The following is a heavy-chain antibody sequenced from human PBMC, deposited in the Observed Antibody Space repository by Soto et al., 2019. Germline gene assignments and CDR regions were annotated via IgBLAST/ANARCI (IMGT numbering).Heavy chain of an antibody. Sequence: EVQLLESGGGLVQPGGYLSLYCAASGFTFGSYAMSWVRQAPGKGLEWVSSISSTSRGAYYADYVKGRFTISRVNSKNTLYLEMNSLRAEDTAVYYCAKDLWWYRDWGQGTLVTVSS. CDR3: AKDLWWYRD. D-gene: IGHD2-15*01. J-gene: IGHJ4*02. CDR2: ISSTSRGA. V-gene: IGHV3-23*01. CDR1: GFTFGSYA.